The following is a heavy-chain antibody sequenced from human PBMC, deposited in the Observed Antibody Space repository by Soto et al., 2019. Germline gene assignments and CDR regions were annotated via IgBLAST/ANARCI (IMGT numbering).Heavy chain of an antibody. V-gene: IGHV1-69*12. J-gene: IGHJ6*02. Sequence: QVQLVQSGAEVKKPGSSVKVSCKASGGTFSSYAISWVRQAPGQGLEWMGGIIPIFGTADYAQKFQGRVAFTADASTSTAYMELGSLRSEDTAVYYCASAWGPSYYYGMDVWGQGTKVTVSS. CDR3: ASAWGPSYYYGMDV. CDR1: GGTFSSYA. D-gene: IGHD3-16*01. CDR2: IIPIFGTA.